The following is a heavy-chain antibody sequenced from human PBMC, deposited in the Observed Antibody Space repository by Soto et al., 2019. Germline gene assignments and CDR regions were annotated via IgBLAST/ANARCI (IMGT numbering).Heavy chain of an antibody. V-gene: IGHV1-46*01. CDR3: ARDKDIVLVPAAMSPWFDP. D-gene: IGHD2-2*01. CDR1: GYTFTSYY. CDR2: INPSGGST. Sequence: GASVKVSCKASGYTFTSYYMHWVRQAPGQGLEWMGIINPSGGSTSYAQKFQGRVTMTRDTSTSTVYMELSSLRSEDTAVYYCARDKDIVLVPAAMSPWFDPWGQGTLVTVSS. J-gene: IGHJ5*02.